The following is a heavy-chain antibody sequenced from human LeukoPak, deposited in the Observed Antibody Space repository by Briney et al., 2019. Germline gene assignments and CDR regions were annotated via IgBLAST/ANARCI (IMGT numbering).Heavy chain of an antibody. CDR3: ASGLRGYGI. CDR1: RFTVSNNY. D-gene: IGHD2-15*01. J-gene: IGHJ3*02. Sequence: GGSLRLSCAASRFTVSNNYMSWVRQAPGKGLEWVSAIYSGGSTFFADSVKGRLNISRDNSKNTLYLRMNSLRTEDTAVYYCASGLRGYGIWGQGTRVTVSS. V-gene: IGHV3-53*01. CDR2: IYSGGST.